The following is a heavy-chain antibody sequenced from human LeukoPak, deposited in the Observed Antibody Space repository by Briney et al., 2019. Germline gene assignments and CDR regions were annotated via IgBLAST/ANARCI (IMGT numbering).Heavy chain of an antibody. J-gene: IGHJ4*02. CDR3: ARPPHYYGSGSLLF. Sequence: GGSLRLSCAASGFTFSSYWMSWVRQAPGKGLEWVANIKQDGSEKYYVDSVKGRFTISRDNAKNSLYLQMNSLRAEDTAVYYCARPPHYYGSGSLLFWGQGTLVTVSS. CDR1: GFTFSSYW. V-gene: IGHV3-7*01. D-gene: IGHD3-10*01. CDR2: IKQDGSEK.